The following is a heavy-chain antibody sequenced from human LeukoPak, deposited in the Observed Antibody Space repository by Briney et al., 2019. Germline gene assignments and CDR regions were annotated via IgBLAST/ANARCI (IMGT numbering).Heavy chain of an antibody. CDR1: GYSFVGYG. CDR2: FNPENGNT. J-gene: IGHJ4*02. D-gene: IGHD4-17*01. CDR3: ARGDDYGDYWGLY. Sequence: ASVKVSCKASGYSFVGYGITWVRQAPGQGLEWMGWFNPENGNTNYAQKLQGRVTMTTDTSTSTAYMELRSLISDDAAVYYCARGDDYGDYWGLYWGQGTLVTVSS. V-gene: IGHV1-18*01.